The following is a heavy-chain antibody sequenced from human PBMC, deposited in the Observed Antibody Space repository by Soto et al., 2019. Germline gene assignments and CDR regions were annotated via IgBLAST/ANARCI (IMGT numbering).Heavy chain of an antibody. V-gene: IGHV5-51*01. D-gene: IGHD3-16*01. CDR1: GYNFATYW. Sequence: GESLKISCQASGYNFATYWIAWVRQMPGKGLEYMGIIYPGNSDARLSPSFQGQVTFSADKSISTAYLHWSSLKASDTAMYYFARYGFSGDYASNYFDPWGQGTLVTVSS. CDR2: IYPGNSDA. J-gene: IGHJ5*02. CDR3: ARYGFSGDYASNYFDP.